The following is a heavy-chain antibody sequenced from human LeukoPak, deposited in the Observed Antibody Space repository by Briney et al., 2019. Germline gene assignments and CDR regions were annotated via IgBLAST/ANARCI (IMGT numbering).Heavy chain of an antibody. J-gene: IGHJ4*02. Sequence: SETLSLTCTVSGGSISPYSWNWIRQPPGKGLEWIGYIYYSGSTNYNPSLKSRVSISVDTSKNQLSLKLNSVTFADTAVYYCAREDTAMGFRVDYWGQGTLVTVSS. D-gene: IGHD5-18*01. CDR2: IYYSGST. V-gene: IGHV4-59*01. CDR1: GGSISPYS. CDR3: AREDTAMGFRVDY.